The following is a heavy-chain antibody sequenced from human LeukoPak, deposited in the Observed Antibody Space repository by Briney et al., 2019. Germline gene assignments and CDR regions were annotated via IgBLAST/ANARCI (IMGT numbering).Heavy chain of an antibody. CDR2: IKLDGSEK. D-gene: IGHD3-22*01. J-gene: IGHJ4*02. CDR1: GFTFSSYG. Sequence: PGGSLRLSCAASGFTFSSYGMSWVRQAPGKGLEWVANIKLDGSEKYYVDSVKGRFTISRDNAKNSLYLQMNSLRAEDTAVYYCARAYYDSSGYYYIYFDSWGQGALVTVSS. V-gene: IGHV3-7*01. CDR3: ARAYYDSSGYYYIYFDS.